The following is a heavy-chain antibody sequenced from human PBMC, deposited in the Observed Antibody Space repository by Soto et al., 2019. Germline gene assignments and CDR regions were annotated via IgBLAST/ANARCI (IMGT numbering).Heavy chain of an antibody. CDR2: IYPGDSDT. D-gene: IGHD6-13*01. CDR1: GYSFTSYW. V-gene: IGHV5-51*01. CDR3: ARLGPIAAASHDAFDI. J-gene: IGHJ3*02. Sequence: GESLTISCKGSGYSFTSYWIGWMLQMPGKGLEWMGIIYPGDSDTRYSPSFQGQVTISADKSISTAYLQWSSLKASDTAMYYCARLGPIAAASHDAFDIWGQGTMVTVSS.